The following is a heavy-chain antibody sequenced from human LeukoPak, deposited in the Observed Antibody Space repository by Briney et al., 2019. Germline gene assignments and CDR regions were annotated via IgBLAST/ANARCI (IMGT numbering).Heavy chain of an antibody. D-gene: IGHD5-18*01. CDR1: GFTFSSYS. Sequence: GGSLRLSCAASGFTFSSYSMNWVRQAPGKGLEWVSSISSSSSYIYYADSVKGRFTISRDNAKNSLYLRMNSLRAEDTAVYYCARDLQLWSWYYYGMDVWGQGTTVTVSS. V-gene: IGHV3-21*01. CDR3: ARDLQLWSWYYYGMDV. J-gene: IGHJ6*02. CDR2: ISSSSSYI.